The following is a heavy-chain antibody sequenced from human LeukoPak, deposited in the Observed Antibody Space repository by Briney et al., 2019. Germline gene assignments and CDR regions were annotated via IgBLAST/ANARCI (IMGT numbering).Heavy chain of an antibody. D-gene: IGHD3-22*01. CDR1: GYSISSGYY. CDR3: ATYYDSSGYHYTVEYFQH. Sequence: SETLSLTCTVSGYSISSGYYWGWIRQPPGKGLEWIGSIYHSGSTYYNPSLKSRVTISVDTSKNQFSLKLSSVTAADTAVYYCATYYDSSGYHYTVEYFQHWGQGTLVTVSS. CDR2: IYHSGST. V-gene: IGHV4-38-2*02. J-gene: IGHJ1*01.